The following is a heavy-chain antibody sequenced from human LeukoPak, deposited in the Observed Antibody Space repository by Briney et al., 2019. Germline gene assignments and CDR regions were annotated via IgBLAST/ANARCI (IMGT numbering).Heavy chain of an antibody. J-gene: IGHJ4*02. CDR2: IYTTGNT. Sequence: SETLSLTCTVSSVSINSYYWGWVRQPAGRGLEWIGRIYTTGNTNYNPSLKSRLTMSVDTSKRQFSLNLRSVTAADTAIYYCARHGYTASHYFLDYWSQGTLVTVSS. CDR1: SVSINSYY. D-gene: IGHD3-16*01. CDR3: ARHGYTASHYFLDY. V-gene: IGHV4-4*07.